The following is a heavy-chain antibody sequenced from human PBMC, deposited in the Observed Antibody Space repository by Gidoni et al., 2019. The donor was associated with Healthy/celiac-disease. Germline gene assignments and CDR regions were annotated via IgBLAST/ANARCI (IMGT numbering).Heavy chain of an antibody. CDR3: AREAGEQWLVPLFDY. D-gene: IGHD6-19*01. J-gene: IGHJ4*02. CDR2: TYYRSKWYN. CDR1: GARVPSNSSA. V-gene: IGHV6-1*01. Sequence: QVQLQQSGPGLVKPSQTLSLTCAISGARVPSNSSAWNWIRQSPSRGLEWLGRTYYRSKWYNDYAVSVKSRITINPDTSKNQFSLQLNSVTPEDTAVYYCAREAGEQWLVPLFDYWGQGTLVTVSS.